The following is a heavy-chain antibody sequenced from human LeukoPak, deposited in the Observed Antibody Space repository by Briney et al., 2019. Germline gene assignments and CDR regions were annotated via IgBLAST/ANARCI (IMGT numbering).Heavy chain of an antibody. CDR2: IGSDESST. Sequence: GGSLRLSCAASGFTFSHHWMHWVRQAPGKGLVWVSHIGSDESSTTYADSVKGRFTISRDNRKSTLYLQMNSLRVEDTAMYYCTRNPDGRNWFDPWGQGTLVTVSS. D-gene: IGHD1-14*01. CDR1: GFTFSHHW. CDR3: TRNPDGRNWFDP. V-gene: IGHV3-74*01. J-gene: IGHJ5*02.